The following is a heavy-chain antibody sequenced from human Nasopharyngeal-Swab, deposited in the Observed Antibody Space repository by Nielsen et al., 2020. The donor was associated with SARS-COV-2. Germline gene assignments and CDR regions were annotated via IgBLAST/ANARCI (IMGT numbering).Heavy chain of an antibody. J-gene: IGHJ3*01. CDR1: GFTFSSYA. CDR2: ISGSSGRT. CDR3: AKALSPYSSSSSASDV. D-gene: IGHD6-6*01. V-gene: IGHV3-23*01. Sequence: GGSLRLSCAASGFTFSSYAMSWVRQAPGEGLEWVSAISGSSGRTYYADSVQGRFTISRDNSRNTLYLQMNSLRAEDTAVYYCAKALSPYSSSSSASDVWGQGTMVTVSS.